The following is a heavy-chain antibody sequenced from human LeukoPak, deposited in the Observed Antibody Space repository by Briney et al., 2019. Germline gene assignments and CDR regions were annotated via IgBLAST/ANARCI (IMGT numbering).Heavy chain of an antibody. CDR2: INWNGGST. CDR1: GFTFDDYG. J-gene: IGHJ6*03. Sequence: GGSLRLSCAASGFTFDDYGMSWVRQAPGKGLEWVSGINWNGGSTGYADSVKGRFTISRDNAKNSLYLQMNSLRAEDTALYYCARDRGLRFLEWPLDYYYMDVWGKGTTVTVSS. V-gene: IGHV3-20*04. CDR3: ARDRGLRFLEWPLDYYYMDV. D-gene: IGHD3-3*01.